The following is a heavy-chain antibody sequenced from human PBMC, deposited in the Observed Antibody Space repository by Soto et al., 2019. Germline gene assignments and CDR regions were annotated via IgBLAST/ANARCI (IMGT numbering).Heavy chain of an antibody. CDR1: RFTFSNYA. CDR3: ARDQSPYQLLSPNWFDP. J-gene: IGHJ5*02. V-gene: IGHV3-23*01. Sequence: LRLSCAASRFTFSNYAMSWVRQAPGKGLEWVSSISGSDDSTYYADSVKGRFTISRDNSKNTLYLQMNSLRAEDTAVYYCARDQSPYQLLSPNWFDPWGQGTLVTVSS. CDR2: ISGSDDST. D-gene: IGHD2-21*01.